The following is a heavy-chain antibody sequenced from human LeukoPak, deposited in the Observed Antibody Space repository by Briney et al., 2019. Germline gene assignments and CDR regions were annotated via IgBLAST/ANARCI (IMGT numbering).Heavy chain of an antibody. J-gene: IGHJ4*02. D-gene: IGHD1-26*01. CDR1: GGTFSSYA. CDR3: ARGGIVGATLDY. V-gene: IGHV1-69*01. CDR2: IIPIFGTA. Sequence: SVKVSCKASGGTFSSYAISWVRKAPGQGLEWMGGIIPIFGTANYAQKFQGRVTITADESTSTAYMELSSLRSEDTAVYYCARGGIVGATLDYWGQGTLVTVSS.